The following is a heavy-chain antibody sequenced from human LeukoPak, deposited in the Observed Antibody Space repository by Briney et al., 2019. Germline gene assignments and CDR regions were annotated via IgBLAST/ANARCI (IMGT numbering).Heavy chain of an antibody. CDR2: INPSGGST. Sequence: ASVKVSCKASGYTFTSYYMHWVRQAPGQGLEWMGIINPSGGSTSYAQKFQGRVTMTRDMSTSTVYMELNSLRAEDTAVYYCAKDLDYYGSGSAFDYWGQGTLVTVSS. CDR3: AKDLDYYGSGSAFDY. CDR1: GYTFTSYY. J-gene: IGHJ4*02. V-gene: IGHV1-46*01. D-gene: IGHD3-10*01.